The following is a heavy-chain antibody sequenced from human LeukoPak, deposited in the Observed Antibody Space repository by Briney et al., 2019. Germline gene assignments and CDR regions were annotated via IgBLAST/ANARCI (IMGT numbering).Heavy chain of an antibody. J-gene: IGHJ4*02. Sequence: GGSLRLSCAVSGITLSNYGMSWVCQAPGKGLEWVAGISDSGGSTNYADSVKGRFTISRDNPKNTLYLQMNSLRTEDTAVYFCAKRGVVIRVILVGFHKAAYYFESWGQGALVTVSS. CDR2: ISDSGGST. V-gene: IGHV3-23*01. D-gene: IGHD3/OR15-3a*01. CDR3: AKRGVVIRVILVGFHKAAYYFES. CDR1: GITLSNYG.